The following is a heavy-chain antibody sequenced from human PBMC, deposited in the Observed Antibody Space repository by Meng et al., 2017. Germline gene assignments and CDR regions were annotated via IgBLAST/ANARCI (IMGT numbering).Heavy chain of an antibody. D-gene: IGHD4-17*01. Sequence: LLLQGLRPVLVTPPGLLSLTRAVSGGSISRSGDYWGWIRPPPGKGLEWIGSIYYSGSTYYNPSLKSRVTISVDTSKNQFSLKLSSVTAADTAVYYCARDSSTVTTLRYWGQGTLVTVSS. J-gene: IGHJ4*02. CDR1: GGSISRSGDY. V-gene: IGHV4-39*07. CDR3: ARDSSTVTTLRY. CDR2: IYYSGST.